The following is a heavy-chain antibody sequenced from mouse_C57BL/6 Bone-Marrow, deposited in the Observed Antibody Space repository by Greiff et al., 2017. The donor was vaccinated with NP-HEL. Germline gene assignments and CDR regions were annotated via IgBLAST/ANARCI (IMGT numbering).Heavy chain of an antibody. CDR3: ARRSTMVTCDY. D-gene: IGHD2-1*01. CDR1: GFTFSSYG. J-gene: IGHJ2*01. Sequence: EVKLEESGGDLVKPGGSLKLSCAASGFTFSSYGMSWVRQTPDKRLEWVATISSGGSYTYYPDSVKGRFTISRDNAKNTLYLQMSSLKSEDTAMYYGARRSTMVTCDYGGQGTTLTVSS. CDR2: ISSGGSYT. V-gene: IGHV5-6*02.